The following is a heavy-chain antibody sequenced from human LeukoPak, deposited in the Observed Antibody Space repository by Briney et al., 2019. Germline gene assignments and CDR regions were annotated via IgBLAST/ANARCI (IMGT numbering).Heavy chain of an antibody. V-gene: IGHV3-23*01. Sequence: GGSLRLSCAASGFTFSSYAMSWVRQAPGKGLEWVSAISGSGGSTYYADSVKGRFTISRDNSKNTLYLQMNSLRAEDTAVYYCANNVVAALYYFDYWGQGTLVTVSS. D-gene: IGHD2-15*01. CDR1: GFTFSSYA. J-gene: IGHJ4*02. CDR3: ANNVVAALYYFDY. CDR2: ISGSGGST.